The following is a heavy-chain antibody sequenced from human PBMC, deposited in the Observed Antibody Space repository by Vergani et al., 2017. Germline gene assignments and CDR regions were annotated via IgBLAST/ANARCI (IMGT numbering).Heavy chain of an antibody. CDR3: ARGSCLGGSCYQPLFDY. CDR1: GGSINSHNYS. D-gene: IGHD2-15*01. CDR2: IHTRGST. Sequence: QVQLQESGPGLVKPSQTLSLTCTVSGGSINSHNYSWSWIRQPAGKGLEWIGLIHTRGSTNSNPSLKSRVTMSEDTSKNQFSLNLTSVTAAYTAVYFCARGSCLGGSCYQPLFDYWGQGSLVTVSS. J-gene: IGHJ4*02. V-gene: IGHV4-61*02.